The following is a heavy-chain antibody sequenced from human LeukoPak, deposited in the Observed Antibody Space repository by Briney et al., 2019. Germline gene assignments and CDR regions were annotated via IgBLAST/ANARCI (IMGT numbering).Heavy chain of an antibody. CDR1: GGSISSGGYY. J-gene: IGHJ1*01. CDR2: IYYSGST. CDR3: ARYNTYYSFQH. D-gene: IGHD3-10*01. V-gene: IGHV4-31*03. Sequence: SETLSLTCTVSGGSISSGGYYWSWIRQHPGKGLEWIGYIYYSGSTYYNPSLKSRVTISVDTSKNQFSLKLSSVTAADTAVCYCARYNTYYSFQHWGQGTLVTVSS.